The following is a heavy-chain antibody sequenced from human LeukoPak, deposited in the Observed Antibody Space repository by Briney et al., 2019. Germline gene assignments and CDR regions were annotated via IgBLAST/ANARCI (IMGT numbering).Heavy chain of an antibody. D-gene: IGHD2-8*01. CDR1: GFTFSSYG. V-gene: IGHV3-23*01. CDR2: ISSSGGST. CDR3: AKGGSAYCTNGVCSPRVVAAIDY. Sequence: QPGGSLRLSCAPSGFTFSSYGMSWVRQAPGKGLEWVSVISSSGGSTYHADSVEGRFTISRDNSRNTLYLQMNSLRAEDTAVYYCAKGGSAYCTNGVCSPRVVAAIDYWGQGTLVTVSS. J-gene: IGHJ4*02.